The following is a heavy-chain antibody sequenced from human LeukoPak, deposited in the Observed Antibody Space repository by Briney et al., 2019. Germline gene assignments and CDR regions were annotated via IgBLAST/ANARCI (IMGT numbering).Heavy chain of an antibody. CDR1: GFTFSSYS. J-gene: IGHJ4*02. V-gene: IGHV3-21*01. CDR2: LSSNSAYI. Sequence: GGSLRLSCAASGFTFSSYSMNWVRQAPGKGLEWVSTLSSNSAYIYYADSVKGRFTISRDNAKNSLYLQMHSLRAEDTAVYYCARVSSRRFPPTYSYDRRNYFDYWGQGTLVTVSS. CDR3: ARVSSRRFPPTYSYDRRNYFDY. D-gene: IGHD3-22*01.